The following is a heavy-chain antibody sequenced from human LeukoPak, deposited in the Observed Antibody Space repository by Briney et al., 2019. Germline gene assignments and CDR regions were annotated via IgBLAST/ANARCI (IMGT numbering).Heavy chain of an antibody. V-gene: IGHV4-34*01. CDR2: INHSGST. CDR1: GGSFSGYY. D-gene: IGHD3-22*01. CDR3: ARDYYDSSGYYSYFDY. J-gene: IGHJ4*02. Sequence: SETPSLTCAVYGGSFSGYYWSWIRQPPGKGLEWIGEINHSGSTNYNPSLKSRVTISVDTSKDQFSLKLSSVTAADTAVYYCARDYYDSSGYYSYFDYWGQGTLVTVSS.